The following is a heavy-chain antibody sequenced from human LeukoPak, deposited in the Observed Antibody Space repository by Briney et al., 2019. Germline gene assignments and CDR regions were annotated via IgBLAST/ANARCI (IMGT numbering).Heavy chain of an antibody. CDR2: ISYDGSNK. V-gene: IGHV3-30*04. CDR1: GFTFSSYA. Sequence: GGSLRLTCAASGFTFSSYAMHWVRQPPGKGLEWLAVISYDGSNKYYADSVKGRFTISSDNAKNSLYLQMDSLRVEDTAVYYCARDIGRYRNLDYWGQGTLVTVSS. J-gene: IGHJ4*02. CDR3: ARDIGRYRNLDY. D-gene: IGHD4-11*01.